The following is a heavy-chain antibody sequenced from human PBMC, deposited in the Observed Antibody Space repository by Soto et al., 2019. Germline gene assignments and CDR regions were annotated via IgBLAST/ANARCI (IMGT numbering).Heavy chain of an antibody. J-gene: IGHJ6*02. CDR3: ARQGGVLVPPRGYYYYGMDV. V-gene: IGHV3-33*01. D-gene: IGHD2-2*01. CDR2: IWYDGSDK. CDR1: GFTFSSYG. Sequence: QVQLVESGGGVVQPGRSLRLSCAASGFTFSSYGMHWVRQAPGKGLEWVAVIWYDGSDKYYADSVKGRFTISRDNSKNTLYLQMNSLRAEDTAVYYCARQGGVLVPPRGYYYYGMDVWGQGTTVTVSS.